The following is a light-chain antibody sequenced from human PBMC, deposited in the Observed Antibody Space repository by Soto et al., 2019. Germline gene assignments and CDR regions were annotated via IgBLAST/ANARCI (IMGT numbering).Light chain of an antibody. Sequence: QSVLTQPPSMSTAPGQKVTISCSGSSSNIGKTYVSWYQQFPGTAPKLLIYDNNKRPSGIPDRFSGSKSGTSATLGITGLQTGDEADYYCGTWDSSLTAVVFGGGTKLTV. CDR3: GTWDSSLTAVV. J-gene: IGLJ2*01. CDR1: SSNIGKTY. V-gene: IGLV1-51*01. CDR2: DNN.